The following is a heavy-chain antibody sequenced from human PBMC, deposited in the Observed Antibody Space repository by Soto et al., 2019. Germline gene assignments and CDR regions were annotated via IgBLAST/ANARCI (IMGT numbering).Heavy chain of an antibody. CDR3: ARKIYDFWSGYYAYYFDY. V-gene: IGHV4-59*08. D-gene: IGHD3-3*01. J-gene: IGHJ4*02. CDR1: GGSISSYY. CDR2: IYYSGST. Sequence: LSLTCTVSGGSISSYYWSWIRQPPGKGLEWIGYIYYSGSTNYNPSLKSRVTISVDTSKNPFSLKLSSVTAADTAVYYCARKIYDFWSGYYAYYFDYWGQGTLVTVSS.